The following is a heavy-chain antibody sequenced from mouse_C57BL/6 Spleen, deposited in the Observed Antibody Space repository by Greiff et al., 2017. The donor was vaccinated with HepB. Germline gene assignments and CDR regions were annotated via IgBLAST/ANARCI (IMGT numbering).Heavy chain of an antibody. CDR2: INPNNGGT. CDR3: ARAGYYGSSYRYWYFDV. Sequence: EVQLQQSGPELVKPGASVKISCKASGYTFTDYYMNWVKQSHGKSLEWIGDINPNNGGTSYNQKFKGKATLTVDKSYSTAYMELRSLTSEDSAVYYCARAGYYGSSYRYWYFDVWGTGTTVTVSS. D-gene: IGHD1-1*01. V-gene: IGHV1-26*01. CDR1: GYTFTDYY. J-gene: IGHJ1*03.